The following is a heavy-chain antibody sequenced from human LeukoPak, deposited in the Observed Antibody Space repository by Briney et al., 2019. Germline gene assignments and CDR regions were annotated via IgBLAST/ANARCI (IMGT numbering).Heavy chain of an antibody. D-gene: IGHD3-10*01. CDR3: ARQYGP. J-gene: IGHJ5*02. CDR2: IYDSGST. V-gene: IGHV4-39*01. Sequence: SETLSLTCTVSGGSIRSSYYYWGWIRQPPGKGLEWIGSIYDSGSTYYNPSLKSRVTISVDTSKNQFSLKLNSVTAADTAVYYCARQYGPWGQGTLATVSS. CDR1: GGSIRSSYYY.